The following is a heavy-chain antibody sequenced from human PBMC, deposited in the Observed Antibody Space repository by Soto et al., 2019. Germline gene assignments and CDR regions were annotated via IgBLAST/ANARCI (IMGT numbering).Heavy chain of an antibody. CDR1: GGTFSSYA. J-gene: IGHJ6*02. CDR2: IIPIFGTA. V-gene: IGHV1-69*13. Sequence: SVKVSCKASGGTFSSYAISWVRQAPGQGLEWMGGIIPIFGTANYAQKFQGRVTITADESTSTAYMELSSLRSEDTAVYYCARDHRYCSGGSCYSDHYYGMDVWGQGTTVTVSS. CDR3: ARDHRYCSGGSCYSDHYYGMDV. D-gene: IGHD2-15*01.